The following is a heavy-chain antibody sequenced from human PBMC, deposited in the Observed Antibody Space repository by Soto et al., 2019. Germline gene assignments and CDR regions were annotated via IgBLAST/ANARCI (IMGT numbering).Heavy chain of an antibody. CDR3: AKDTYYHDSSGYYVFDY. CDR2: IWYDGSNK. V-gene: IGHV3-30*02. D-gene: IGHD3-22*01. J-gene: IGHJ4*02. CDR1: GFTFSSYG. Sequence: GGSLRLSCAASGFTFSSYGMHWVRQAPGKGLEWVAVIWYDGSNKYYADSVKGRFTISRDNSKNTLYLQMDSLGAEDTAVYYCAKDTYYHDSSGYYVFDYWGQGTLVTVSS.